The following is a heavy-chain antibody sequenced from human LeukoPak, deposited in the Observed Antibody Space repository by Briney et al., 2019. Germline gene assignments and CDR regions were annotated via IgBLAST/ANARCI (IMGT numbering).Heavy chain of an antibody. V-gene: IGHV3-30*01. J-gene: IGHJ4*02. Sequence: GGSLRLSCTVSEFTFSHFAMHWVRQAPGKGLEWVAVVSSHGNDGYYADSVKGRFTISRDNSKNTLYLQIDSLRAEDTAIYYCTRDAYNFNDFDYWGQGTLVTVSS. D-gene: IGHD5-24*01. CDR1: EFTFSHFA. CDR3: TRDAYNFNDFDY. CDR2: VSSHGNDG.